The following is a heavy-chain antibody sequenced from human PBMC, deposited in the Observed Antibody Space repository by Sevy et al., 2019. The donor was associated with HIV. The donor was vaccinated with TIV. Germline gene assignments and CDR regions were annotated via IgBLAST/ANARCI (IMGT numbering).Heavy chain of an antibody. CDR1: GFTFSNYA. V-gene: IGHV3-23*01. D-gene: IGHD2-2*01. CDR3: AREGCSKPHDY. Sequence: GGSLRLSCAASGFTFSNYAMSWIRQAPGKGLEWVSTFSFGCGKINYADSVKGRFTISRDNSKNTLYLQMNSLRAEDSALYYCAREGCSKPHDYWGQGTLVTVSS. CDR2: FSFGCGKI. J-gene: IGHJ4*02.